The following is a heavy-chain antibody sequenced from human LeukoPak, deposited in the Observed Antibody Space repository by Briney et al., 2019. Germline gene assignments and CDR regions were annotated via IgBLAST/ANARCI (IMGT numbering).Heavy chain of an antibody. CDR3: ASMIVVVIPDAFDI. V-gene: IGHV4-34*09. D-gene: IGHD3-22*01. Sequence: SETLSLTCAVYGGSFSGYYWSWIRQPPGKGLEWIGEINHSGSTNYNPSLKSRVTISVDTSKNQFSLKLSSVTAADTAVYYCASMIVVVIPDAFDIWGQGTMVTVPS. J-gene: IGHJ3*02. CDR1: GGSFSGYY. CDR2: INHSGST.